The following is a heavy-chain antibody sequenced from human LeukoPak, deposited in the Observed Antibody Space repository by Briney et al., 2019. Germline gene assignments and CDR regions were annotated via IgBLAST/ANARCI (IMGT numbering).Heavy chain of an antibody. CDR2: ISSSSSYI. CDR3: ARDSRPRLEWLSSRGGNWFDP. CDR1: GFTFSSYS. Sequence: GGSLRLSCAASGFTFSSYSMNWVRQAPGKGLEWVSSISSSSSYIYYADSVKGRFTISRDNAKNSLYLQMNSLRAEDTAVYYCARDSRPRLEWLSSRGGNWFDPWGQGTLVTVSS. J-gene: IGHJ5*02. D-gene: IGHD3-3*01. V-gene: IGHV3-21*01.